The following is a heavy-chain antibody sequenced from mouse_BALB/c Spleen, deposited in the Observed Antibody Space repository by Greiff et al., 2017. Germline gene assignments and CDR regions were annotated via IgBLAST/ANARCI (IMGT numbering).Heavy chain of an antibody. CDR2: ISSGGGST. Sequence: EVKLVESGGGLVKPGGSLKLSCAASGFAFSSYDMSWVRQTPEKRLEWVAYISSGGGSTYYPDTVKGRFTISRDNAKNTLYLQMSSLKSEDTAMYYCARHNDRYYAMDYWVQGTSVTVSS. CDR3: ARHNDRYYAMDY. V-gene: IGHV5-12-1*01. D-gene: IGHD2-12*01. J-gene: IGHJ4*01. CDR1: GFAFSSYD.